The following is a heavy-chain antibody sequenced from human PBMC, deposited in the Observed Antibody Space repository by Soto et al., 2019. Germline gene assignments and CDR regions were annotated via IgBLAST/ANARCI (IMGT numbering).Heavy chain of an antibody. V-gene: IGHV4-59*12. CDR1: GGSISSYY. J-gene: IGHJ4*02. Sequence: SETLSLTCTISGGSISSYYWSWIRQPPGKGLEWIGYIYYSGSINYNPSLKSRVTISVDTSKNQFSLKLSSVTAADTAVYYCAREGGYCSRTSCSYYFDYWGQGTLVTVSS. CDR3: AREGGYCSRTSCSYYFDY. CDR2: IYYSGSI. D-gene: IGHD2-2*01.